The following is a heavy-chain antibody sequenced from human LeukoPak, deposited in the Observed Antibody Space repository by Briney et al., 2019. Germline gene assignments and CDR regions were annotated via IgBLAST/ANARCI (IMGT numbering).Heavy chain of an antibody. CDR1: GFSFISYG. V-gene: IGHV3-23*01. CDR3: AKGSGNYYTYFAN. D-gene: IGHD1-26*01. CDR2: ITDTSGGT. Sequence: GGSLRLSCAASGFSFISYGMHWVRQAPGKGLEWVSTITDTSGGTYYTDSVKGRFTISRDNSKNTLYLQMNSLRAEDTAIYYCAKGSGNYYTYFANCGQGTLVTVSP. J-gene: IGHJ4*02.